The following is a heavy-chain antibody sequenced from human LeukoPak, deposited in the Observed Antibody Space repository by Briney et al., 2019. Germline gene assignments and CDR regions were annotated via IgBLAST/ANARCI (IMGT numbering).Heavy chain of an antibody. CDR1: GGSISSYY. CDR3: ARDGHGGILTGDLYFDY. D-gene: IGHD7-27*01. J-gene: IGHJ4*02. Sequence: SETLSLTYTVSGGSISSYYWSWIRQPPGKGLEWIGYIYYSGSTNYNPSLKSRVTISVDTSKNQFSLKLSSVTAADTAVYYCARDGHGGILTGDLYFDYWGQGTLVTVSS. V-gene: IGHV4-59*01. CDR2: IYYSGST.